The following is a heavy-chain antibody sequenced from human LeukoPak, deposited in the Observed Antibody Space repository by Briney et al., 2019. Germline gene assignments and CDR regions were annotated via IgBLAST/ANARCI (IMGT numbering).Heavy chain of an antibody. CDR2: MSYDGNTY. J-gene: IGHJ6*03. V-gene: IGHV3-30-3*01. CDR3: ARDLGGRIVGATAYYMDV. Sequence: PGGSLRLSCAASGFTLNPYAMHWVRQAPGKGLEWLGIMSYDGNTYYYADSVKGRFTISRDNAKNSLYLQMNGLRAEDTAVYYCARDLGGRIVGATAYYMDVWGKGTTVTVSS. D-gene: IGHD1-26*01. CDR1: GFTLNPYA.